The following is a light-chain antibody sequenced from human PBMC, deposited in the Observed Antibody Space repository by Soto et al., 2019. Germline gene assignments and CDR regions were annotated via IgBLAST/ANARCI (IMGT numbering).Light chain of an antibody. CDR3: QQYDEHSIT. CDR1: QPISTW. Sequence: DIQMTQSPSTLSASVGDRVTITCRASQPISTWLAWYQQRPGKAPNLLIYHASSLESGVPSRFSGSGSGTEFTLSISSPQPDDFGTYYCQQYDEHSITFGQGTRLEIK. CDR2: HAS. J-gene: IGKJ5*01. V-gene: IGKV1-5*01.